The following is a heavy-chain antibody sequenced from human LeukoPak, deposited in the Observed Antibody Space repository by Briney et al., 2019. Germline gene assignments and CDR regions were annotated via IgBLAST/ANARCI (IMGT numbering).Heavy chain of an antibody. J-gene: IGHJ4*02. CDR2: ITRSGDST. CDR3: AKSLGDYWSTLDH. D-gene: IGHD3-3*01. CDR1: GFTLSSYA. V-gene: IGHV3-23*01. Sequence: GGSLSLSCAASGFTLSSYAMNWVRQAPGKGLEWVSVITRSGDSTYYADSVKGRFIISRDTSKNTLFLQMNSLRAEDTAIYHCAKSLGDYWSTLDHWGQGTLVTVSS.